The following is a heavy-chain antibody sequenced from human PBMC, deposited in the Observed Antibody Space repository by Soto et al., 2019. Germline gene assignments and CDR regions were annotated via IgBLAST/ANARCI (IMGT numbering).Heavy chain of an antibody. CDR3: ARDSTLLGAFDI. CDR1: GFTFSDYY. Sequence: GGSLRLACAASGFTFSDYYMSWIRQAPGKGLEWVSYISSSSGYTNYADSVKGRFTISRDNAKNSLYLQMNSLRAEDTAVYYCARDSTLLGAFDIWGQGTMVTVSS. D-gene: IGHD3-10*01. CDR2: ISSSSGYT. J-gene: IGHJ3*02. V-gene: IGHV3-11*06.